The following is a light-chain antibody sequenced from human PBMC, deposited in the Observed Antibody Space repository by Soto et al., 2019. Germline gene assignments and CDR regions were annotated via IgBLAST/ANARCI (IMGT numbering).Light chain of an antibody. Sequence: EIVMTQSPATLSVSPGERATLSCRASQSVNSNLAWYQQKPGHSPRLLIYGASTRVTGIPARFSGSGSGTDFTLTISSLQSEDFAIYYCQQHNSWPPVFGPRTKLEIK. J-gene: IGKJ2*01. CDR1: QSVNSN. V-gene: IGKV3-15*01. CDR3: QQHNSWPPV. CDR2: GAS.